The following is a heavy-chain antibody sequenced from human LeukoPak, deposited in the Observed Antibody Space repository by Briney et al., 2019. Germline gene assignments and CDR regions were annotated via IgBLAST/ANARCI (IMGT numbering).Heavy chain of an antibody. Sequence: GASVKVSCKVSGDTFNTFGFTWVRQAPGQGLEWMGGIVPGFGAVNYAPGFQDRITVTADESTSTVYMELSSLRSEDTAVYYCARVKYSRLDYFDYWGQGTLVTVSS. CDR1: GDTFNTFG. CDR2: IVPGFGAV. V-gene: IGHV1-69*13. J-gene: IGHJ4*02. CDR3: ARVKYSRLDYFDY. D-gene: IGHD2-21*01.